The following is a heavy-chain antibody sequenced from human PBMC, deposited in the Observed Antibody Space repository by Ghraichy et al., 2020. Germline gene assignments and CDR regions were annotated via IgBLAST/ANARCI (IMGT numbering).Heavy chain of an antibody. CDR3: AGETYDITGRGAFDI. CDR2: TYPADSDT. V-gene: IGHV5-51*01. CDR1: GYSFASHW. J-gene: IGHJ3*02. D-gene: IGHD3-22*01. Sequence: GESLNISCKGSGYSFASHWIGWVRQMPGKGLEWMGVTYPADSDTRYSPSFQGQVTISADESLTTAFLQWSRLEASDTAMYYCAGETYDITGRGAFDICGQGTMVTVSS.